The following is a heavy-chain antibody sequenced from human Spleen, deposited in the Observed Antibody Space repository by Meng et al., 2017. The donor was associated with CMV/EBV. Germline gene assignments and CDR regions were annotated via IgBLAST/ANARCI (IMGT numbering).Heavy chain of an antibody. Sequence: RLSCAASGFIFSDYYMSWIRQAPGQGLECISYISDASRNVYYADSVKGRFTISRDNAKNSLYLQINTLSVDDTAVYYCARGKDFWTYWGQGTLVTVSS. CDR1: GFIFSDYY. D-gene: IGHD3/OR15-3a*01. CDR3: ARGKDFWTY. CDR2: ISDASRNV. V-gene: IGHV3-11*01. J-gene: IGHJ4*02.